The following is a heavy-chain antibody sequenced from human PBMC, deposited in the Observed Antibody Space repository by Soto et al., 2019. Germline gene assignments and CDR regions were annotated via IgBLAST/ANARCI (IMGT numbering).Heavy chain of an antibody. V-gene: IGHV3-33*05. CDR1: GFIFSDDC. J-gene: IGHJ4*02. CDR3: ARDYGPVLSYHWNYEGMYLDT. D-gene: IGHD1-7*01. CDR2: ISFDARNT. Sequence: QVQLVESGGGVVQPGGSLRLSCAASGFIFSDDCMNWVLQSPDKGLAWVAVISFDARNTYFADVMRGRFTIYRDNSQKTLFLQMNDLRADDTGVYYCARDYGPVLSYHWNYEGMYLDTWGQGTLVPVSS.